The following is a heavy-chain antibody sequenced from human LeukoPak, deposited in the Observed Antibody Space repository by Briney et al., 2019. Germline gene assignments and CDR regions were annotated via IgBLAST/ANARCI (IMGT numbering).Heavy chain of an antibody. CDR3: ARYSYKHDC. V-gene: IGHV3-7*01. D-gene: IGHD2-15*01. CDR1: GFTFSHYW. CDR2: MKEDGSQE. J-gene: IGHJ4*02. Sequence: GGSLRLSCAASGFTFSHYWMTWVRQAPGKGLEWVANMKEDGSQETYVDSVKGRFTISRDNAKNSLYLQMNNVRAEDTAVYYCARYSYKHDCWGQGTLVTVSS.